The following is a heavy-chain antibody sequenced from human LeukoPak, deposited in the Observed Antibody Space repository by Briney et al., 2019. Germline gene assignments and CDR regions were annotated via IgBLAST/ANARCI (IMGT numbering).Heavy chain of an antibody. J-gene: IGHJ5*02. CDR1: GLTFSSSW. Sequence: PGGSLRLSCVASGLTFSSSWMNWIRQAPGKGPEWLANINPAGSQKDYVDSVKGRFTISRDNAQDSVFLQMNNLRAKDTAVFYCARYSGSFPGWLDPWGPGTLVTVSS. CDR3: ARYSGSFPGWLDP. D-gene: IGHD1-26*01. CDR2: INPAGSQK. V-gene: IGHV3-7*01.